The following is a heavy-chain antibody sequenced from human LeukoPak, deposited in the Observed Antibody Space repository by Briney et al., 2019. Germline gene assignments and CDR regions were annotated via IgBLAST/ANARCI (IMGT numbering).Heavy chain of an antibody. CDR2: INPNSGGT. CDR3: ARGGDSSSWFTSPDY. D-gene: IGHD6-13*01. Sequence: ASVKVSCKASGYTFTGYYMHWVRQAPGQGLEWMGWINPNSGGTNYAQKFQGRVTMTRDTSISTAYMELSRLRSDDTAVYYCARGGDSSSWFTSPDYWGQGTLVTVSS. J-gene: IGHJ4*02. V-gene: IGHV1-2*02. CDR1: GYTFTGYY.